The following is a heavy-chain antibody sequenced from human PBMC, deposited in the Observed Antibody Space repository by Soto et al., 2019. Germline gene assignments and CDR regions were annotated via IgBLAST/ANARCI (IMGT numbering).Heavy chain of an antibody. V-gene: IGHV1-69*02. J-gene: IGHJ4*02. D-gene: IGHD5-18*01. CDR2: IIPILGIA. CDR1: GGTFSSYT. Sequence: QVQLVQSGAEVKKPGSSVKVSCTASGGTFSSYTISWVRQAPGQGLEWMGRIIPILGIANYAQKFQGRVTITADKSTSTAYMELSSLRSEDTAVYYCERGIQLWSPDDYWGQGTLVTVSS. CDR3: ERGIQLWSPDDY.